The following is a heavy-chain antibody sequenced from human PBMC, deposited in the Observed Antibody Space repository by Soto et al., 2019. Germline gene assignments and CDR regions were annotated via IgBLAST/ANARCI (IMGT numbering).Heavy chain of an antibody. J-gene: IGHJ4*02. CDR1: GYTFTGYY. CDR3: ARESEDLTSNFDY. Sequence: ASVKVSCKASGYTFTGYYMHWGRQAPGQGLEWMGWINPNSGGTNYAQKFQGRFTVSRDNAKNSVYLEMNSLSAEDTAVYYCARESEDLTSNFDYWGQGTLVTVSS. CDR2: INPNSGGT. V-gene: IGHV1-2*02.